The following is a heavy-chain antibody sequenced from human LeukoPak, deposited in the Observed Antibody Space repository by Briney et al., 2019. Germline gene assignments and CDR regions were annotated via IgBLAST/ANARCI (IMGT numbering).Heavy chain of an antibody. CDR2: MYYSGST. CDR1: GGSVSSGSYY. Sequence: PSETLSLTCTVSGGSVSSGSYYWCWIRQPPGKGLEWIGYMYYSGSTNYNPSLKSRVTTSVDTSKNQFSLKLSSVTAADTAVYYCARHPLTTVNRGGMDVWGKGTTVTVSS. D-gene: IGHD4-17*01. J-gene: IGHJ6*04. CDR3: ARHPLTTVNRGGMDV. V-gene: IGHV4-61*01.